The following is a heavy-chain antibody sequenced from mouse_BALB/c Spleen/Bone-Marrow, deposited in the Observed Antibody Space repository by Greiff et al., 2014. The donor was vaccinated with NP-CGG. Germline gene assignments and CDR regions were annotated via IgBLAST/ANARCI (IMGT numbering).Heavy chain of an antibody. CDR2: ISGGGSYT. V-gene: IGHV5-9-2*01. J-gene: IGHJ1*01. CDR3: ARSFGSSYWYFDV. Sequence: LQQSGGGLVKPGGSLKLSCAASGFTFSSYGMSWVRQTPGKRLEWVATISGGGSYTYFSDSVKGRFTISRDNAKNNLNLQMSSLRSEDTALYYYARSFGSSYWYFDVWGAGTTVTVSS. D-gene: IGHD1-1*01. CDR1: GFTFSSYG.